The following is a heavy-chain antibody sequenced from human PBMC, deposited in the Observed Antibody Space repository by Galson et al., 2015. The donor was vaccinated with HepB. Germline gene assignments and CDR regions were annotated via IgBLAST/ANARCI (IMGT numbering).Heavy chain of an antibody. CDR2: VSGNPGTT. V-gene: IGHV3-23*01. Sequence: SLRLSCAASGFIFGSYTMSWLRQAPGKGLEWVSSVSGNPGTTYHADSVKGRFTISRDNSKNILYLQMNSLRVEATAIYHCAKTSYDFWSGYYIDYWGQGALVTVSS. J-gene: IGHJ4*02. D-gene: IGHD3-3*01. CDR1: GFIFGSYT. CDR3: AKTSYDFWSGYYIDY.